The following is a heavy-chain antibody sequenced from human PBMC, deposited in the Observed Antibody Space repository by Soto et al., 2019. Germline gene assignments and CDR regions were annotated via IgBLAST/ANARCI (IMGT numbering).Heavy chain of an antibody. CDR3: ARGRYGDY. V-gene: IGHV1-18*01. CDR2: ISAHNGKT. Sequence: QVHLVQSGAEVKKPGASVKVSCKGSGYAFTTYGITWVRQAPGQGLEWMGWISAHNGKTNYAQKPQGRVTVPRDTSTSTAYMELRSLRSDDKAVYYCARGRYGDYWGQGALVTVSS. CDR1: GYAFTTYG. D-gene: IGHD1-1*01. J-gene: IGHJ4*02.